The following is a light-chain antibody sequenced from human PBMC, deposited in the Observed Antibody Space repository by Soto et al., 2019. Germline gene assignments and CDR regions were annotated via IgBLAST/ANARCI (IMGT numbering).Light chain of an antibody. J-gene: IGKJ5*01. CDR3: LQHNSFPIT. V-gene: IGKV1-17*01. CDR2: TIS. Sequence: DIQMTQSPSSLSASVGDRVTITCRASQGIKNALGRYQQKPGKAPKRLISTISTLQSGVPSRFSGSGSGTEFTLTISSLQPEDFATYYCLQHNSFPITFGQGTRLEIK. CDR1: QGIKNA.